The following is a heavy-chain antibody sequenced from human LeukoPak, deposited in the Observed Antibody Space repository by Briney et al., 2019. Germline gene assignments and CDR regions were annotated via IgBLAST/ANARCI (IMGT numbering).Heavy chain of an antibody. CDR2: ICYSGST. CDR1: GGSISSTTDY. J-gene: IGHJ6*02. V-gene: IGHV4-39*01. CDR3: ARHSPPNSADFYQYYGMDV. D-gene: IGHD1-26*01. Sequence: PSETLSLTCTVSGGSISSTTDYWGWIRQPPGKGLGWIGSICYSGSTYNNPSLKSRVTLSVETPKSQFSLKLSSVTAADTAVYFCARHSPPNSADFYQYYGMDVWGQGTTVTVSS.